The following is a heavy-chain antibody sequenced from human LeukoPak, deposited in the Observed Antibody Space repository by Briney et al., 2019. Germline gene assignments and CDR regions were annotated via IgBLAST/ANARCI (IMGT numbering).Heavy chain of an antibody. J-gene: IGHJ6*03. Sequence: GGSLRLSCAASGFTFNIYAMTWVRQAPGKGLEWVSAISNTGGSTYYADSVNGRFTISRDNSKNMVYLQMNSLRVEDTAVYYCAKHWSYCSTTSCFFNYYYYYMDVWGKGTTVTVSS. D-gene: IGHD2-2*01. CDR1: GFTFNIYA. CDR3: AKHWSYCSTTSCFFNYYYYYMDV. CDR2: ISNTGGST. V-gene: IGHV3-23*01.